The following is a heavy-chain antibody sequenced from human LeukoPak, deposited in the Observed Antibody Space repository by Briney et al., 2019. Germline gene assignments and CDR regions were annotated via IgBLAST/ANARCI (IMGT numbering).Heavy chain of an antibody. CDR3: ARDRWLGY. J-gene: IGHJ4*02. Sequence: SETLSLTCTVSGGSISSYFWSWVRQPPGKGLEWIGYIYYSGSTNYNPSLKSRVTISVDTSKNQFSLKLASVSTADTAVYYCARDRWLGYWGQGTLVTVSS. CDR2: IYYSGST. CDR1: GGSISSYF. V-gene: IGHV4-59*01. D-gene: IGHD5-12*01.